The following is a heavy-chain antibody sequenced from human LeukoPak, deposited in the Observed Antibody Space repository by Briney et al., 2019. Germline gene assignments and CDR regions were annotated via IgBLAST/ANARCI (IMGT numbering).Heavy chain of an antibody. CDR2: INSDGSWT. Sequence: GGSLRLSCVASGFTFSNFAIHWVRQAPGKGLVWVSHINSDGSWTSYADSVKGRFTISKDNAKNTVYLQMNNLRAEDTAVYYCVSFYEAYWGRGTLVTVSS. V-gene: IGHV3-74*01. D-gene: IGHD2/OR15-2a*01. CDR1: GFTFSNFA. CDR3: VSFYEAY. J-gene: IGHJ4*02.